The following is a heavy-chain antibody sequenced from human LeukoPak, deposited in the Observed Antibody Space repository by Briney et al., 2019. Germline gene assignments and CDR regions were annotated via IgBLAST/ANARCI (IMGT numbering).Heavy chain of an antibody. J-gene: IGHJ4*02. CDR1: GFTVSSNS. V-gene: IGHV3-53*01. CDR3: ARRGASSGGLDY. CDR2: IYSGGST. Sequence: GGSLRLSCTVSGFTVSSNSMSWVRQAPGKGLEWVSFIYSGGSTHYSDSVKGRFTISRDNSKNTLYLQMNSLRAEDTAVYYCARRGASSGGLDYWGQGALVTVSS. D-gene: IGHD6-19*01.